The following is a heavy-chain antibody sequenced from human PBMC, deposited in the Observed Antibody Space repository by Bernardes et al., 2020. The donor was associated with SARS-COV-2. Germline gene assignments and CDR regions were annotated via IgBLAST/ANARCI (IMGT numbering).Heavy chain of an antibody. V-gene: IGHV3-23*01. CDR2: ISGSGGST. CDR1: GFTFSSYA. Sequence: GGSLRLSCAASGFTFSSYAMSWVRQAPGQGLEWVSAISGSGGSTYYADSVKGRFTISRDNSKNTLYLQMNSLRAEDTAVYYCAKAPDYYYYYMDVWGKGTTVTVSS. J-gene: IGHJ6*03. CDR3: AKAPDYYYYYMDV.